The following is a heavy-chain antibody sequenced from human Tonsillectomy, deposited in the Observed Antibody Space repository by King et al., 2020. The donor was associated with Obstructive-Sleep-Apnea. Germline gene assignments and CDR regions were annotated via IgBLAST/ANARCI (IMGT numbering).Heavy chain of an antibody. CDR3: AHARAYRSGLYRIGN. V-gene: IGHV2-5*02. D-gene: IGHD6-25*01. CDR2: IYWDDDK. Sequence: QVTLKESGPTLVKPTQTLTLTCTFSGFSVIDRGVGVAWIRQPPGKALEWLALIYWDDDKRYSPSLKNRITLTKDTSRNHEVLSMTNMDPVDTATSYCAHARAYRSGLYRIGNWGQGTLVTVSS. J-gene: IGHJ4*01. CDR1: GFSVIDRGVG.